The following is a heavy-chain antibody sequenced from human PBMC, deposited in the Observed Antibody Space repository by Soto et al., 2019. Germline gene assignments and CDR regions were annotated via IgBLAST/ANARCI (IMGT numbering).Heavy chain of an antibody. Sequence: QVQLVESGGGVVQPGRSLRLSCAASGFTFSSYGMQWVRKAPAKGLEWVAVIWYDGSNKYYANYVKGRFTMSRDNSKNTLYLQMNSLRAEDTAVYYCARDDGYYDSSGTFDYWGQGTLVTVSS. D-gene: IGHD3-22*01. CDR3: ARDDGYYDSSGTFDY. V-gene: IGHV3-33*01. CDR1: GFTFSSYG. CDR2: IWYDGSNK. J-gene: IGHJ4*02.